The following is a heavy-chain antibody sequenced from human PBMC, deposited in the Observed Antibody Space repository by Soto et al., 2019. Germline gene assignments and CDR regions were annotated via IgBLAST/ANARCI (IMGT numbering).Heavy chain of an antibody. Sequence: QVQLVESGGGVVQPGRSLRLSCAASGFTFSSYGMHWVRQAPGKGLEWVAVISYDGSNKYYADSVKGRFTISRDNSKNTRYLQMNSLRAEDTAVYYCAKTAGVAARFGYFDYWGQGTLVTVSS. J-gene: IGHJ4*02. CDR2: ISYDGSNK. CDR3: AKTAGVAARFGYFDY. CDR1: GFTFSSYG. D-gene: IGHD6-6*01. V-gene: IGHV3-30*18.